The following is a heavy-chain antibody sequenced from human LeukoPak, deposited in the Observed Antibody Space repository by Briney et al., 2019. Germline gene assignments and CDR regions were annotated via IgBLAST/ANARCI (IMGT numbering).Heavy chain of an antibody. CDR2: ISGSGGST. Sequence: GGSLRLSCAASGFTFSSYAMSWVRQAPGKGLEWVSAISGSGGSTYYADSVKGRFTISRDNSKNTLYLQMNSLRAEDTAVYYCARPLAYGELEYWGQGTLVTVSS. J-gene: IGHJ4*02. V-gene: IGHV3-23*01. CDR3: ARPLAYGELEY. D-gene: IGHD4-17*01. CDR1: GFTFSSYA.